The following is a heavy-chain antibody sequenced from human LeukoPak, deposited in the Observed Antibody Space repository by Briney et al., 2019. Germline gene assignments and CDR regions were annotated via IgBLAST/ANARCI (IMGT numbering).Heavy chain of an antibody. CDR1: GFTFSSYW. D-gene: IGHD4-17*01. CDR2: INSDGSST. V-gene: IGHV3-74*01. Sequence: GGSLRLSCVASGFTFSSYWMHWVRQAPGKGLVWVSRINSDGSSTSYADSVKGRFTISRDNAKNTLYLQMNSLRAEDTAVYYCARVLGTTVTTHAFDIWGQGTMVTVSS. J-gene: IGHJ3*02. CDR3: ARVLGTTVTTHAFDI.